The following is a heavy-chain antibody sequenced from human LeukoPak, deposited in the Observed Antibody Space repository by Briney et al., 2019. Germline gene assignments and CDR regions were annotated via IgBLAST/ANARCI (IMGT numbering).Heavy chain of an antibody. V-gene: IGHV1-18*01. CDR2: IRAYNGNT. Sequence: ASVKVSCKASGYTFSNYGINWVRQAPGQGLEWMGWIRAYNGNTNYAQNLQGRVTMTTDTSTSTAYMELRSLRSDDTAVYYCARVLHIGVTENWFGSWGQGTLVTVSS. CDR3: ARVLHIGVTENWFGS. D-gene: IGHD2-21*02. J-gene: IGHJ5*01. CDR1: GYTFSNYG.